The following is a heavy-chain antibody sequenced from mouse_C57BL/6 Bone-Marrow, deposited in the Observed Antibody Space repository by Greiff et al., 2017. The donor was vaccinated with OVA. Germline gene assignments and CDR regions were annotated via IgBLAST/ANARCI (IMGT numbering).Heavy chain of an antibody. CDR3: ARYGPLAY. Sequence: VQLKESGPELVKPGASVKISCKASGYSFTGYYMNWVKQSPEKSLEWIGEINPSTGGTTYNQKFKAKATLTVDKSSSTAYMQLKSLTSEDSAVYYCARYGPLAYWGQGTLVTVSA. D-gene: IGHD1-2*01. J-gene: IGHJ3*01. CDR1: GYSFTGYY. V-gene: IGHV1-42*01. CDR2: INPSTGGT.